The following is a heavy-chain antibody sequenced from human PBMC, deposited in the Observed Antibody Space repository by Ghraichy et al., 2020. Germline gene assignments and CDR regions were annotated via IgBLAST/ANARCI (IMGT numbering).Heavy chain of an antibody. Sequence: SETLSLTCTVSGGSISSYYWSWIRKPPGKGLEWIGYIYYSGSTNYNPSLKSRVTISVDTSKNQFSLKLSSVTAADTAVYYCARYEIRPKTYYYDSSGYYPDRFYYYGMDVWGQGTTVTVSS. CDR2: IYYSGST. CDR1: GGSISSYY. V-gene: IGHV4-59*01. J-gene: IGHJ6*02. CDR3: ARYEIRPKTYYYDSSGYYPDRFYYYGMDV. D-gene: IGHD3-22*01.